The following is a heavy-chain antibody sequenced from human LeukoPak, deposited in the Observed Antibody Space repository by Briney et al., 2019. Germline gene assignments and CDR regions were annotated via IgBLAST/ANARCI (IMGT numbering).Heavy chain of an antibody. CDR1: GFTFSSYE. Sequence: GGSLRLSCAASGFTFSSYEMNWVRQAPGKGLEWVSHISNGGSNIFYADSVKGRFTISRDNAKNSLYLQMNSLRAEDTAVYYCARETYYYDSSNYRLFDYWGQGTLVTVSS. V-gene: IGHV3-48*03. CDR2: ISNGGSNI. J-gene: IGHJ4*02. D-gene: IGHD3-22*01. CDR3: ARETYYYDSSNYRLFDY.